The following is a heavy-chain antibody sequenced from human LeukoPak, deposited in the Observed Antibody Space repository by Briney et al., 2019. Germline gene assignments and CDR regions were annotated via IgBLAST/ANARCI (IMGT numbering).Heavy chain of an antibody. Sequence: GGSLRLSCAVSGFSFSNYAMSWVRQFPGKGLEWVSGISGTGGNTYYADSVKGRFTISRDNSKNTLYLQMNSLRAEDTAVYYWAKEGRGGGIYYPTTYYYYMDVWGKGTTVTVSS. V-gene: IGHV3-23*01. CDR2: ISGTGGNT. CDR1: GFSFSNYA. J-gene: IGHJ6*03. CDR3: AKEGRGGGIYYPTTYYYYMDV. D-gene: IGHD3-10*01.